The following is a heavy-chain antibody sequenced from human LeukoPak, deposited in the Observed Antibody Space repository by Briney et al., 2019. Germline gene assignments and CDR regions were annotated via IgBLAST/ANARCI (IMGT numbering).Heavy chain of an antibody. CDR1: GFTFDDYG. CDR3: ARAHAGGSYSGYFDY. Sequence: GGSLRLSCAASGFTFDDYGMSWVRQAPGRGLEWVSGINWNGGSTGYADSVKGRFTISRDNAKNSLYLQMNSLRAEDTALYYCARAHAGGSYSGYFDYWGQGTLVTVSS. J-gene: IGHJ4*02. CDR2: INWNGGST. D-gene: IGHD1-26*01. V-gene: IGHV3-20*04.